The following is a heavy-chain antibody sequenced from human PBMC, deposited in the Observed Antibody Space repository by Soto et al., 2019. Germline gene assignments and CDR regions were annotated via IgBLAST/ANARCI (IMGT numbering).Heavy chain of an antibody. D-gene: IGHD6-19*01. CDR1: GGTFSSYT. CDR3: ARSRRAYSSGYVDY. CDR2: IIPILGIA. J-gene: IGHJ4*02. Sequence: GASVKVSCKASGGTFSSYTISWVRQAPGQGLEWMGRIIPILGIANYAQKFQGRVTITADKSTSTAYMELSSLRSEDTAVYYCARSRRAYSSGYVDYWGQGTLVTVSS. V-gene: IGHV1-69*02.